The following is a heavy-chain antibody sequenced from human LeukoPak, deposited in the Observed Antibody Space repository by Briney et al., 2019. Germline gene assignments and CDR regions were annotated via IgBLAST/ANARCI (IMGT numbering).Heavy chain of an antibody. V-gene: IGHV3-23*01. D-gene: IGHD3-22*01. CDR1: GFTFSTYA. CDR3: ARVASTGYYHY. CDR2: ISSGGAST. J-gene: IGHJ4*02. Sequence: GGSLRLSCATSGFTFSTYALSLVGQAPGKGLQWVSAISSGGASTNYADAVKGRFTISRDNSKNTLYLQMNSLRAEDTAVYYCARVASTGYYHYWGQGTLVTVSS.